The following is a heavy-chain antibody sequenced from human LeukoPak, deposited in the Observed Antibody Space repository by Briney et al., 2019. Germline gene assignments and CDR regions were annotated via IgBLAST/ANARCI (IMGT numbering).Heavy chain of an antibody. CDR1: GDSISSYY. D-gene: IGHD5-24*01. V-gene: IGHV4-4*09. CDR2: IFTRGST. CDR3: ARKLQGWFDP. J-gene: IGHJ5*02. Sequence: PSEALSLTCTVSGDSISSYYWSWIRQPPGKGLEWIGYIFTRGSTNYNPSLKSRVTISVDTSKNQVSLRLSSVIAADTAVYYCARKLQGWFDPWGQGTLVTVSP.